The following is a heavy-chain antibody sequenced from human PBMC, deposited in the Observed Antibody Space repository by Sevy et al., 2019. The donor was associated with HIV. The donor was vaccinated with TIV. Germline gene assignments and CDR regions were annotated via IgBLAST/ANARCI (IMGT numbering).Heavy chain of an antibody. CDR2: ISYEETET. CDR3: ARDGGYSVKWYPLY. V-gene: IGHV3-30-3*01. CDR1: GFAFSTHA. D-gene: IGHD1-26*01. Sequence: GGSLRLSCAASGFAFSTHAMHWVRQAPGKGLEWVAVISYEETETFYAPSVEGRFTISRDNSKNMLSLQINSLRPEDTAVYYCARDGGYSVKWYPLYWGHGTLVTVSS. J-gene: IGHJ4*01.